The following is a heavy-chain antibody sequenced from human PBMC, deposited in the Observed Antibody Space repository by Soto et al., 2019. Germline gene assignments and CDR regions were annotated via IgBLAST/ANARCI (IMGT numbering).Heavy chain of an antibody. V-gene: IGHV3-21*01. CDR2: ISSSSSYI. J-gene: IGHJ3*02. CDR1: GSTFSSYS. CDR3: AYYCSGGSCYAEESSLTPNDAFDI. Sequence: GGSLRLACAASGSTFSSYSMNWVLQALGKGLEWVSSISSSSSYIYYADSVKGRFTISRDNAKNSLYLQMNSLRAEDTAVYYCAYYCSGGSCYAEESSLTPNDAFDIWGQGTMVTVSS. D-gene: IGHD2-15*01.